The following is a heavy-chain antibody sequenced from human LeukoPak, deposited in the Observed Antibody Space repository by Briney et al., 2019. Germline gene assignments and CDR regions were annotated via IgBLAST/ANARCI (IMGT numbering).Heavy chain of an antibody. J-gene: IGHJ6*03. CDR1: GDSISSGDYY. CDR2: ISSSGST. Sequence: SETLSLTCTVSGDSISSGDYYWSWIRQPAGKGLEWIGRISSSGSTNYNPPLKSRVTISVDTSKNQFSLKLSSVTAADTAVYYCARVGFGGYYYMDVWGKGTTVTISS. CDR3: ARVGFGGYYYMDV. D-gene: IGHD3-10*01. V-gene: IGHV4-61*02.